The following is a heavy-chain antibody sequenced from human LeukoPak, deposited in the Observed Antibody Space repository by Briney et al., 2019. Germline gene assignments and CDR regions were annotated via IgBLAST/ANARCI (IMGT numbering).Heavy chain of an antibody. D-gene: IGHD1-26*01. CDR1: GGTFSSYA. Sequence: SVKVSCKASGGTFSSYAISWVRQAPGQGLEWMGRIIPILGIANYAQKLQGRVTITADKSTSTAYMELSSLRSEDTAVYYCARASGSYGFLLDYWGQGTLVTVSS. CDR3: ARASGSYGFLLDY. CDR2: IIPILGIA. J-gene: IGHJ4*02. V-gene: IGHV1-69*04.